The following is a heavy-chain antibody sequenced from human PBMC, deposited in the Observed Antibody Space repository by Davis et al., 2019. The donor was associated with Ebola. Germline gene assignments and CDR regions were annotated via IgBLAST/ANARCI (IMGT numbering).Heavy chain of an antibody. CDR3: TRDSGGY. D-gene: IGHD1-1*01. J-gene: IGHJ4*02. CDR2: IRSKAYGGTT. V-gene: IGHV3-49*03. CDR1: GFTFSSYS. Sequence: GESLKISCAASGFTFSSYSMNWFRQAPGKGLEWVGFIRSKAYGGTTEYAASVKGRFTISRDDSKSIAYLQMNSLKTEDTAVYYCTRDSGGYWGQGTLVTVSS.